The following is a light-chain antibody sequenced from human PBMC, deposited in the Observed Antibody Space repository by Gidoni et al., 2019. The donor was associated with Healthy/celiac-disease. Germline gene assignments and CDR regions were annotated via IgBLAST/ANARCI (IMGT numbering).Light chain of an antibody. CDR1: QSISSW. CDR2: KAS. Sequence: DIQMTQSPSTLSASVGDRVTITCRASQSISSWLAWYQQKPGKAPKLLIYKASSLESGVPSRFSGSGSGTEFTLTISSLQPDDFATYYCQQYNSYSTCGQXTKLEIK. J-gene: IGKJ2*01. CDR3: QQYNSYST. V-gene: IGKV1-5*03.